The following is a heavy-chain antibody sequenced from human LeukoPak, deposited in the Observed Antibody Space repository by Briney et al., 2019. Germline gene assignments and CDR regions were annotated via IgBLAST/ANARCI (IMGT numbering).Heavy chain of an antibody. D-gene: IGHD2-21*02. CDR2: IRGNGGGT. V-gene: IGHV3-23*01. J-gene: IGHJ4*02. Sequence: GGSLRLSCAASGFTFSSYVMSWVRQAPGKGLEWVSSIRGNGGGTDYADSVKGRFTISRDNAKNSLYLQMNSLRAEDTAVYYCARARVVTKWIDYWGQGTLVTVSS. CDR3: ARARVVTKWIDY. CDR1: GFTFSSYV.